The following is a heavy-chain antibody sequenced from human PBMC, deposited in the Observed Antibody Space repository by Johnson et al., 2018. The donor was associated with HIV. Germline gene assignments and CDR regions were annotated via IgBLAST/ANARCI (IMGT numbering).Heavy chain of an antibody. CDR2: ISWNSGSI. CDR3: AKDPGSGSYPGAFDI. D-gene: IGHD1-26*01. V-gene: IGHV3-9*01. Sequence: VQLVESGGGVVQPGRSLRLSCAASGFTFSSYAMHWVRQAPGKGLEWVSGISWNSGSIGYADSVKGRFTISRDNAKNSLYLQMNSLRGEDTAVYYCAKDPGSGSYPGAFDIWGQGTMVTVSS. J-gene: IGHJ3*02. CDR1: GFTFSSYA.